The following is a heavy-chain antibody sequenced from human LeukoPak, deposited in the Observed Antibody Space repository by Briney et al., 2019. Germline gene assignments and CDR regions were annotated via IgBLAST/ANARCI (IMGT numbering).Heavy chain of an antibody. CDR2: INPSGGST. Sequence: GASVKVSCKASGYTFTSYYMHWVRQAPGQGLEWMGIINPSGGSTSYAQKFQGRVTMTRDTSTSTVYMELSSLRSEDSAQYYCARDPRWGYYFDFWGQGTLVTVSS. V-gene: IGHV1-46*01. D-gene: IGHD4-23*01. CDR3: ARDPRWGYYFDF. CDR1: GYTFTSYY. J-gene: IGHJ4*02.